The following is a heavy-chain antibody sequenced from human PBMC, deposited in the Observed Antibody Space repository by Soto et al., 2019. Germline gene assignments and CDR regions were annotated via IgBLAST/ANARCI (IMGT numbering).Heavy chain of an antibody. J-gene: IGHJ5*02. V-gene: IGHV3-33*01. CDR1: GFTFSSYG. Sequence: QVQLVESGGGVVQPGRSLRLSCAASGFTFSSYGMHWVRQAPGKGLEWVAVIWYAGSNKYYADSVKGRFTISRDNSKNTMYLQMNSLRDEDTAVYYCARDNSSSWYGQTNWFDPWGQGTLVTVSS. CDR3: ARDNSSSWYGQTNWFDP. D-gene: IGHD6-13*01. CDR2: IWYAGSNK.